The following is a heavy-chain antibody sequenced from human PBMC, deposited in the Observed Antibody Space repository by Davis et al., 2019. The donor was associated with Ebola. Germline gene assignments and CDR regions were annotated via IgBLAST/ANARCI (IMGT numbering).Heavy chain of an antibody. J-gene: IGHJ4*02. CDR1: GFTVSSNY. CDR2: ISSTTTYI. V-gene: IGHV3-21*04. D-gene: IGHD5-18*01. CDR3: RFVDKAMDTFDY. Sequence: GESLKISCAASGFTVSSNYVNWVRQAPGKGLEWVSSISSTTTYIYYADSVKGRFTISRDNAKKSLFLQMNSLRAEDTAVYYCRFVDKAMDTFDYWGQGTLVTVSS.